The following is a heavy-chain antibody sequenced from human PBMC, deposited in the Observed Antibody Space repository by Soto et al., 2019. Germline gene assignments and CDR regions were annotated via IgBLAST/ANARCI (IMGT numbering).Heavy chain of an antibody. V-gene: IGHV4-59*01. D-gene: IGHD5-18*01. Sequence: QVQLQESGPGLVKPSETLSLTCTVSGGSISSYYWSWIRQPPGKGLEWIGYIYYSGSTHYNPSLMSRVTISVDTSKNQFTLKLTSVTAADTAVYYFARGDTYFDYWGQGTLVTVSS. CDR3: ARGDTYFDY. CDR1: GGSISSYY. CDR2: IYYSGST. J-gene: IGHJ4*02.